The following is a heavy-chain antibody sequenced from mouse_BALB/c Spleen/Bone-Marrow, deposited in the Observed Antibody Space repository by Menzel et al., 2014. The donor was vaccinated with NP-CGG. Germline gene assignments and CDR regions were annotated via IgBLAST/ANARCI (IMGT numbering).Heavy chain of an antibody. Sequence: VQLQQSGAELVKPGAPVKLSCKASGYTFTSYWMNWVKQRPGRGLEWIGRIDPSDSETHYNQKFKDKATLTVDKSSSTAYIQRSSLSSEDSAVYYCARSHGYCPYWYFDVWGAGTPVTGSS. V-gene: IGHV1-69*02. CDR2: IDPSDSET. J-gene: IGHJ1*01. CDR1: GYTFTSYW. D-gene: IGHD2-3*01. CDR3: ARSHGYCPYWYFDV.